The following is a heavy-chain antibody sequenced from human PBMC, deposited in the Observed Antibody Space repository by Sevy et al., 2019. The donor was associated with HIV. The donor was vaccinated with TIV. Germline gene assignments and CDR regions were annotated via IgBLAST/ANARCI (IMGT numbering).Heavy chain of an antibody. Sequence: ASVKVSCKASGYTFTSYAMNWVRQAPGQGLEWMGWINTNTGNPTYAQGFTGRFVFSLDTSVSTAYLQISSLKAEDTAVYYCASSIAYCGGDCPGLYGMDVWGQGTTVTVSS. J-gene: IGHJ6*02. CDR3: ASSIAYCGGDCPGLYGMDV. V-gene: IGHV7-4-1*02. CDR2: INTNTGNP. CDR1: GYTFTSYA. D-gene: IGHD2-21*01.